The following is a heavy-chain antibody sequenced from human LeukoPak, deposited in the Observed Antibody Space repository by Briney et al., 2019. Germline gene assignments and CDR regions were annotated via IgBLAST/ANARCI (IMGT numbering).Heavy chain of an antibody. CDR1: GYSISSGYY. J-gene: IGHJ5*02. V-gene: IGHV4-38-2*01. CDR3: AKADTTGTDHWFDP. D-gene: IGHD1-1*01. Sequence: SETLSLTCAVSGYSISSGYYWGWLRQPPGKGLEWIGNIYHSGSTYYNPSLKSRVTISVCTSKNQFSLKLSSVTAADTAVYYCAKADTTGTDHWFDPWGQGTLVTVSS. CDR2: IYHSGST.